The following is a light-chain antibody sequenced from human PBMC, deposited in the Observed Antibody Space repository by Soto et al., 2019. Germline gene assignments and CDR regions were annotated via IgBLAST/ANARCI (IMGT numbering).Light chain of an antibody. J-gene: IGKJ1*01. CDR2: AAS. CDR1: QGIDNY. V-gene: IGKV1-9*01. Sequence: GDRVTITCRASQGIDNYLAWYQQKPGTAPKLLIYAASTLQSGVPSRFSGRGSGTEFTLTISSLQPDDVATYYCQQYNTYLSFGQGTKVDTK. CDR3: QQYNTYLS.